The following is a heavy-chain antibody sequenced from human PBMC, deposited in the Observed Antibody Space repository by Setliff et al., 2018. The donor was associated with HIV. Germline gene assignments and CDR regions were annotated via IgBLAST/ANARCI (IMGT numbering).Heavy chain of an antibody. Sequence: GGSLRLSCGASGFTFSNYWMTWVRQAPGKGLEWVANIRQDGGEKYYVDSVKGRFTISRDNAENSLYLQMNSLTAEDTAVYYCARALSYSGWRTQYFDCWGQGTLVTVSS. J-gene: IGHJ4*02. CDR3: ARALSYSGWRTQYFDC. D-gene: IGHD6-19*01. V-gene: IGHV3-7*03. CDR1: GFTFSNYW. CDR2: IRQDGGEK.